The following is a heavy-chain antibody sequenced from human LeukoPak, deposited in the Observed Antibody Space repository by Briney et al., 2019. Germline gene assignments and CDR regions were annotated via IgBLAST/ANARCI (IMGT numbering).Heavy chain of an antibody. V-gene: IGHV3-20*04. CDR3: ARGRYDISTVHRFFYYGMDV. D-gene: IGHD3-22*01. Sequence: GGSLRLSCAASGFSFGDFGMSWVRQAPGKGLEWVSGINWNGVGTSYIDSVKGRFTVSRDNAKNSLYLQMNSLRGEDTAPYFCARGRYDISTVHRFFYYGMDVWGQGTPVTVSS. CDR1: GFSFGDFG. J-gene: IGHJ6*02. CDR2: INWNGVGT.